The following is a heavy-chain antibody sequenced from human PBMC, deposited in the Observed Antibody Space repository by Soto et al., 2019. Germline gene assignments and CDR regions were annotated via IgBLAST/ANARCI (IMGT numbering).Heavy chain of an antibody. CDR1: GYTFTSYG. V-gene: IGHV1-18*04. Sequence: AAVKVSCKASGYTFTSYGISWVRQAPGQGLEWMGWISAYNGNINYAHNLQGRVTMTTDTSTGTAYSGRRSLKSDHTTIYYCARDLAAACSGEFDNWGQGALVTVS. D-gene: IGHD3-10*01. CDR3: ARDLAAACSGEFDN. J-gene: IGHJ4*02. CDR2: ISAYNGNI.